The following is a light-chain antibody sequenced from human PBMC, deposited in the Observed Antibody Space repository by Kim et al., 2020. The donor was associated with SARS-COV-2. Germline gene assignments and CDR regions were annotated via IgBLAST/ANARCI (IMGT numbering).Light chain of an antibody. CDR2: QDS. Sequence: VSPGQTASITCSGDKLGDKYACWYQQKPGRSPVLVIYQDSKRPSGIPERFSGSNSGNTATLTISGTQAMDEADYYCQAWDSSTASFGGGTQLTVL. CDR3: QAWDSSTAS. V-gene: IGLV3-1*01. J-gene: IGLJ3*02. CDR1: KLGDKY.